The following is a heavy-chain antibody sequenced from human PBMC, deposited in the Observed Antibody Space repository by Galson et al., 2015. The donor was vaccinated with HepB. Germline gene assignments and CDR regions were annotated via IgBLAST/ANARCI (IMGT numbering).Heavy chain of an antibody. CDR3: ARVRGPYSDNSGGGHYYYSMDV. Sequence: SLRLSCAASGFTFSNYAMHWVRQAPGKGLEWVAVISYHGSNKFYADSVWGRFTISRDNSKNTLYLQMDSLRVEDTAVYYCARVRGPYSDNSGGGHYYYSMDVWGQGTTVTVSS. CDR1: GFTFSNYA. CDR2: ISYHGSNK. V-gene: IGHV3-30-3*01. D-gene: IGHD4-23*01. J-gene: IGHJ6*02.